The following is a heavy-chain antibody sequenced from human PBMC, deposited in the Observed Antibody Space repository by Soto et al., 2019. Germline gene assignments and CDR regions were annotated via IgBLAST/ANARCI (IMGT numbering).Heavy chain of an antibody. CDR3: ARGRICSSTSCYQGDWFDP. CDR1: GYTFTGYY. Sequence: ASVKVSCKASGYTFTGYYMHCVRQAPGQVLEWMGWINPNSGGTNYAQKFQGRVTMTRDTSISTAYMELSRLRSDDTAVYYCARGRICSSTSCYQGDWFDPWGQGTLVTVSS. V-gene: IGHV1-2*02. J-gene: IGHJ5*02. D-gene: IGHD2-2*01. CDR2: INPNSGGT.